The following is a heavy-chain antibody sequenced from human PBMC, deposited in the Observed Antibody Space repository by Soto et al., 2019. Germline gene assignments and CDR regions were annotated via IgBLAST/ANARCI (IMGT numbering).Heavy chain of an antibody. CDR2: ISYDGSNK. Sequence: GWSLRLSCAASVFTFSSYAMHWVRQAPGKGLEWVAVISYDGSNKYYADSVKGRFTISRDNSKNTLYLQMNSLRAEDTAVYYCARDLAGYSYGHNYYGMDVWGQGTTVTVSS. V-gene: IGHV3-30-3*01. D-gene: IGHD5-18*01. CDR1: VFTFSSYA. CDR3: ARDLAGYSYGHNYYGMDV. J-gene: IGHJ6*02.